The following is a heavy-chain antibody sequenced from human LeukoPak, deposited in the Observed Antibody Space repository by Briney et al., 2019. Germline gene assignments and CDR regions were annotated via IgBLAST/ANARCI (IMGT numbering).Heavy chain of an antibody. Sequence: PSETLSLTCTVSGGSISSSSYYWSRLRQPAGAGLEWIGRIYTAGTANYNPSLKSRVTMSVDTSKNQFSLKLSSVTAADTAVYYCARGSTIVVFDYWGQGTLVTVSS. CDR1: GGSISSSSYY. D-gene: IGHD2-15*01. CDR3: ARGSTIVVFDY. J-gene: IGHJ4*02. V-gene: IGHV4-61*02. CDR2: IYTAGTA.